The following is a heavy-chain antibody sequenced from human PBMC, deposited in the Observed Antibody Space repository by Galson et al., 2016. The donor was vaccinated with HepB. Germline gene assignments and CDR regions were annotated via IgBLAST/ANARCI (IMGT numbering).Heavy chain of an antibody. CDR1: GFTFSSYS. D-gene: IGHD3-10*01. J-gene: IGHJ5*02. V-gene: IGHV3-21*01. CDR3: ARDRQYYGSGTMPWFDP. CDR2: ISSSSSYI. Sequence: SLRLSCAASGFTFSSYSMNWVRQAPGKGLEWVSSISSSSSYIYYADSVKGRFTISRDNAKNSLYLQMNSLRAEDTAVYYCARDRQYYGSGTMPWFDPWGQGDLVTVSS.